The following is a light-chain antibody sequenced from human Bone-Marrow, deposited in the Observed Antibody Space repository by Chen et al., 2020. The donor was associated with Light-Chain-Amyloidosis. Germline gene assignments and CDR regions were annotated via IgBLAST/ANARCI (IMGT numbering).Light chain of an antibody. CDR2: DVN. CDR3: SSFAVSKIVL. V-gene: IGLV2-8*01. Sequence: QSALTQPPSASGSPGQSVTISCPGARSDFGPFNYVSWYQQHPGKAPELIMFDVNRRPSGVPGRFSGSKSGNTASLTVSGLQPDDEADDYCSSFAVSKIVLFGGGTKLTVL. J-gene: IGLJ3*02. CDR1: RSDFGPFNY.